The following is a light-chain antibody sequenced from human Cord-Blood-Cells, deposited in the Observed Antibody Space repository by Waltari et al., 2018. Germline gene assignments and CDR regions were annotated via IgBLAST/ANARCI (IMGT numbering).Light chain of an antibody. CDR3: QQYYSTPWT. CDR2: WAS. V-gene: IGKV4-1*01. Sequence: DSAMPKSPDSLAVSPGERATIHCKSSRSVLYSTNNKNYLPWYQQKPGQPPKLLIYWASTRESGVPDRFSGSGSGTDFTLTISSLQAEDVAVYYCQQYYSTPWTFGQGTKVEIK. J-gene: IGKJ1*01. CDR1: RSVLYSTNNKNY.